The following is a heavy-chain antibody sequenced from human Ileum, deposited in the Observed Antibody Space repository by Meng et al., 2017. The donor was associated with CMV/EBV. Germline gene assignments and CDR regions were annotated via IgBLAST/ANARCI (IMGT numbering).Heavy chain of an antibody. D-gene: IGHD2-2*01. Sequence: GESLKISCAASGFTFSSYCMSWVRQAPGKGLEWVANIKQDGSEKYYADSVKGRFTISRDNAKNSLYLQMNSLRAEDTAVYYCAKEGCRSASCYYYFYGMDDWGQGSTVTVSS. V-gene: IGHV3-7*01. CDR1: GFTFSSYC. CDR3: AKEGCRSASCYYYFYGMDD. CDR2: IKQDGSEK. J-gene: IGHJ6*01.